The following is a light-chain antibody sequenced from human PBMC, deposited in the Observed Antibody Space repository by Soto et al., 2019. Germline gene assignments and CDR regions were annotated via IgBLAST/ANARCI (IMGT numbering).Light chain of an antibody. CDR1: KSLNTY. J-gene: IGKJ2*01. CDR2: DAT. CDR3: QQYTSDMYT. V-gene: IGKV1-5*01. Sequence: DIQLTQSPPTLSASVGDTITITCRASKSLNTYLAWYQQKPGRAPKLLIHDATTLETGVPSRFSGSGSGTDFSLTSSGLEPDDFAIYHCQQYTSDMYTFGRGTKLQ.